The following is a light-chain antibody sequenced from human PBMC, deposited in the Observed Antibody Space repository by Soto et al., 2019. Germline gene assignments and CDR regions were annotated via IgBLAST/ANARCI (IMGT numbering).Light chain of an antibody. CDR2: LNSDGSH. V-gene: IGLV4-69*02. J-gene: IGLJ3*02. CDR1: SEHSTNG. Sequence: QSVLTQSPSASASLGASVNLTCTLTSEHSTNGIAWHQQQPEKGPRYLMKLNSDGSHSKGDGIPDRFSGSSSGAERYLTISSLQSDDEADYYCQTWATGRPVFGGGTKVTVL. CDR3: QTWATGRPV.